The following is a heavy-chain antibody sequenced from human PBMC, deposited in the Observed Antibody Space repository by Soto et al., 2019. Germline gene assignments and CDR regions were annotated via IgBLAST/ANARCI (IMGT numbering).Heavy chain of an antibody. Sequence: SETLSLTCTVSGGSISSGGYYWSWIRQHPGKGLEWIGYIYYSGSTYYNPSLKSRVTIPVDTSKNQFSLKLSSVTAADTAVYYCARLERFPAYYFDYWGQGTLVTVSS. V-gene: IGHV4-31*03. J-gene: IGHJ4*02. D-gene: IGHD3-3*01. CDR1: GGSISSGGYY. CDR3: ARLERFPAYYFDY. CDR2: IYYSGST.